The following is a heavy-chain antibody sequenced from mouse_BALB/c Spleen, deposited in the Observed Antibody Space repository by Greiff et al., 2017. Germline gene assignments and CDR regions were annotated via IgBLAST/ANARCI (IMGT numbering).Heavy chain of an antibody. Sequence: EVQPQQSGTVLARPGASVKMSCKASGYSFTSYWMHWVKQRPGQGLEWIGAIYPGNSDTSYNQKFKGKAKLTAVTSASTAYMELSSLTNEDSAVYYCTRRTGFRVYYFDDWGQGTTLTVSS. CDR1: GYSFTSYW. V-gene: IGHV1-5*01. CDR2: IYPGNSDT. D-gene: IGHD4-1*01. CDR3: TRRTGFRVYYFDD. J-gene: IGHJ2*01.